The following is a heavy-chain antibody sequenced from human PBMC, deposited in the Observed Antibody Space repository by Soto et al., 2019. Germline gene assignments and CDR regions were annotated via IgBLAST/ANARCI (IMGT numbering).Heavy chain of an antibody. J-gene: IGHJ4*02. CDR2: ISGYNGDI. D-gene: IGHD1-26*01. CDR3: ARVRIVGAREIDF. CDR1: GYTFNRHG. Sequence: QVHLVQSGGEVKKPGASVKVSCKASGYTFNRHGITWVRQAPGQGLEWMGWISGYNGDINYEQKFQGRVTLSSDTLTSTVYLDLKSLRFDDTAVYSCARVRIVGAREIDFWGQGTLVTVSS. V-gene: IGHV1-18*04.